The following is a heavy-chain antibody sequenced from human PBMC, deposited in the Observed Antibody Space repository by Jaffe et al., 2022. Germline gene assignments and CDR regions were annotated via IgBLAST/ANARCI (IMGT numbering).Heavy chain of an antibody. CDR3: ARDQSGYSNGYWDAFDI. V-gene: IGHV4-61*02. D-gene: IGHD5-18*01. J-gene: IGHJ3*02. CDR1: GGSISSGSYF. CDR2: VYTSGST. Sequence: QVQLQESGPGLVKPSQSLSLTCTVSGGSISSGSYFWSWIRQPAGRGLEWIGRVYTSGSTNYNPSLKSRVTISLDTSKNQFSLKLTSVTAADTAVYYCARDQSGYSNGYWDAFDIWGQGTMVTVSS.